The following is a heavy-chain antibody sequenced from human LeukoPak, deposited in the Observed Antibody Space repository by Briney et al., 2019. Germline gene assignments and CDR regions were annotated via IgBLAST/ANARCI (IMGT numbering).Heavy chain of an antibody. CDR3: ARGDNKRITIFGVVIMRGYYFDY. Sequence: GASVKVSCKASGYTFTSYDINWVRQATGQGLEWMGWMNPNSGNTGYAQKFQGRVTMTRNTSISTAYMELSSLRSEDTAVYYCARGDNKRITIFGVVIMRGYYFDYWGQGTLVTVSS. D-gene: IGHD3-3*01. V-gene: IGHV1-8*01. CDR1: GYTFTSYD. J-gene: IGHJ4*02. CDR2: MNPNSGNT.